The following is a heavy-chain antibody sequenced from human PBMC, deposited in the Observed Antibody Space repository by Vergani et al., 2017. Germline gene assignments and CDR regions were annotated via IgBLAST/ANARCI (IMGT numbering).Heavy chain of an antibody. CDR2: INPSGGST. CDR1: GYTFTNYY. CDR3: ARPHVDILPPDPRRLDY. D-gene: IGHD5-24*01. V-gene: IGHV1-46*03. J-gene: IGHJ4*02. Sequence: QVLLVQSGAEVKKPGASVRVSCKTSGYTFTNYYIHWVRQAPGQGLEWMGIINPSGGSTTYAQQFQGRLTMTRETSTSTVYMDLSNLRSEDTAVYYCARPHVDILPPDPRRLDYWGQGTLVTVSS.